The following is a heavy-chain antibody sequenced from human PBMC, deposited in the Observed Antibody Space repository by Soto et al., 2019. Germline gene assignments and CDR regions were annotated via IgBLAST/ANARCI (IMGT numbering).Heavy chain of an antibody. V-gene: IGHV4-30-4*08. CDR3: AREDDGGDRDYYGLDV. J-gene: IGHJ6*02. Sequence: PSETLSLTCTVSGGSISYEYYHWTWIRQSPGKGLEWIGSIHYSGSINYNPSFKSRVTISVDTSKSQFSLQLSSVTAADSVVFFCAREDDGGDRDYYGLDVWGQGTTVTVSS. CDR2: IHYSGSI. D-gene: IGHD2-21*02. CDR1: GGSISYEYYH.